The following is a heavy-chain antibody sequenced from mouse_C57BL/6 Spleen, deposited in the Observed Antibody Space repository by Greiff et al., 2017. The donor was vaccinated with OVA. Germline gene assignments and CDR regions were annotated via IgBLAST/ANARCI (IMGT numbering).Heavy chain of an antibody. D-gene: IGHD4-1*01. Sequence: EVQLVESGEGLVKPGGSLKLSCAASGFTFSSYAMSWVRQTPEKRLEWVAYISSGGDYIYYADTVKGRFTISRDNARNTLYLQMSSLKSEDTAMYYCTRDANWDGGVNFDYWGQGTTLTVSS. J-gene: IGHJ2*01. CDR2: ISSGGDYI. V-gene: IGHV5-9-1*02. CDR3: TRDANWDGGVNFDY. CDR1: GFTFSSYA.